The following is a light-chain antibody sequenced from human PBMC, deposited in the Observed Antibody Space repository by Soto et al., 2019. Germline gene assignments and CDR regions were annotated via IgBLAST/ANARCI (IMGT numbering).Light chain of an antibody. V-gene: IGKV2-28*01. CDR2: LGS. CDR1: QSLLHSNGYNY. J-gene: IGKJ4*01. CDR3: MQALQTPS. Sequence: ESVMTQSPHSLSVTPGEPASISCRSSQSLLHSNGYNYLDWYLQKPGQSPQLLIYLGSFRAAGVPDRFSGSGSGTDFTLKISRVEAADVGVYYCMQALQTPSFGGGTKVEIK.